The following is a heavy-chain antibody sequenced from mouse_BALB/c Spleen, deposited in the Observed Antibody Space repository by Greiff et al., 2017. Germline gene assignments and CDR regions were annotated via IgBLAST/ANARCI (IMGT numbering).Heavy chain of an antibody. J-gene: IGHJ3*01. V-gene: IGHV1S137*01. CDR1: GYTFTDYA. Sequence: QVQLKESGAELVRPGVSVKISCKGSGYTFTDYAMHWVKQSHAKSLEWIGVISTYYGDASYNQKFKGKATMTVDKSSSTAYMELARLTSEDSAIYYCAIYGSRGAYWGQGTLVTVSA. D-gene: IGHD1-1*01. CDR2: ISTYYGDA. CDR3: AIYGSRGAY.